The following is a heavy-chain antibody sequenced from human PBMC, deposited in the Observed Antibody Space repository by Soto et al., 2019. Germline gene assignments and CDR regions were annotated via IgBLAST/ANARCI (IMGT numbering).Heavy chain of an antibody. CDR1: GYTFTSYG. Sequence: ASVKVSCKASGYTFTSYGISWVRQAPGQGLEWMGWISAYNGNTNYAQKLQGRVTMTTDTSTSTAYMELRSLRSDDTAVYYCARYLSSWFGGSTNWFDPWGQGTLVTVSS. CDR2: ISAYNGNT. D-gene: IGHD3-10*01. J-gene: IGHJ5*02. V-gene: IGHV1-18*01. CDR3: ARYLSSWFGGSTNWFDP.